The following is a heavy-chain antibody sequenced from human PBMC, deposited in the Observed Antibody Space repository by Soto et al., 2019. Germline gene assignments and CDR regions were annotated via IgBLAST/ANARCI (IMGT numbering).Heavy chain of an antibody. V-gene: IGHV1-8*01. Sequence: RASVKVSCKASRYTFTSYDINWVRQATGQGLEWMGWMNPNSGNTGYAQEFQGRVTMTRNTSISTAYMELSSLTSEDTAVYYCARDMGVWFGAQSQKQALDFWGQGTLVTVSS. CDR2: MNPNSGNT. J-gene: IGHJ4*02. D-gene: IGHD3-10*01. CDR1: RYTFTSYD. CDR3: ARDMGVWFGAQSQKQALDF.